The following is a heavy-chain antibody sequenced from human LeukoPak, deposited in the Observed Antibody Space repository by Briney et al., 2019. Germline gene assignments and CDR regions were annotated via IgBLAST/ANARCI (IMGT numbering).Heavy chain of an antibody. J-gene: IGHJ6*03. CDR2: INHSGST. Sequence: SETLSLTCAVYGGSFSGYYWSWIRQPPGKGLEWIGEINHSGSTNYNPSLKSRVTISVDTSKNQFSLKLSSVTAADTAAYYCARTYSSSLRYYMDVWGKGTTVTVSS. D-gene: IGHD6-6*01. CDR1: GGSFSGYY. V-gene: IGHV4-34*01. CDR3: ARTYSSSLRYYMDV.